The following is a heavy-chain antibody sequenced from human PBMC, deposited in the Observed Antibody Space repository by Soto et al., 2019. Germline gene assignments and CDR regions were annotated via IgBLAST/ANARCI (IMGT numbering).Heavy chain of an antibody. CDR1: GFTFSNYW. CDR2: IDSDGSRI. D-gene: IGHD2-15*01. V-gene: IGHV3-74*01. J-gene: IGHJ4*02. CDR3: VRTSLVVAVATREDF. Sequence: EVQLVESGGGLVQPGESLRLSCAASGFTFSNYWMHWVRQAPGKWLVWVSRIDSDGSRITYADFVKGRFTISRDNAKNTVYLHMNSLPAEDTAVYYCVRTSLVVAVATREDFWGQGTLGSVSS.